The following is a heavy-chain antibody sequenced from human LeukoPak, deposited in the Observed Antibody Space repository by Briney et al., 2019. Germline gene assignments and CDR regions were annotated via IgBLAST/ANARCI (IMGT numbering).Heavy chain of an antibody. Sequence: ASVKVSCKASGGTFSTYAVTWVRQAPGQGLEWMGWISAYNGNTNYAQKLQGRVTMTTDTSTSTAYMELRSLRSDDTAVYYCAGYYYDSSGYHAFDIWGQGTMVTVSS. CDR3: AGYYYDSSGYHAFDI. D-gene: IGHD3-22*01. V-gene: IGHV1-18*01. J-gene: IGHJ3*02. CDR2: ISAYNGNT. CDR1: GGTFSTYA.